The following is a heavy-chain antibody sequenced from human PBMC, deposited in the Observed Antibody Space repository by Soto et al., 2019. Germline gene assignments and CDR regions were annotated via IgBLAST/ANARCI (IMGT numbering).Heavy chain of an antibody. CDR1: GYTSTSYD. D-gene: IGHD3-22*01. Sequence: GASVKVSCKASGYTSTSYDINWVRQATGQGLEWMGWMNPNSGNTGYAQKFQGRVTMTRNTSISTAYMELSSLRSEDTAVYYCARGGLNYYDSSGYLPWGQGTLVTVSS. CDR2: MNPNSGNT. V-gene: IGHV1-8*01. CDR3: ARGGLNYYDSSGYLP. J-gene: IGHJ5*02.